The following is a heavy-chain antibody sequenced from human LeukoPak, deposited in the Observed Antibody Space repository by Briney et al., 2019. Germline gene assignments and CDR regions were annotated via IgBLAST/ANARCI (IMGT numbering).Heavy chain of an antibody. CDR2: IYYSGST. Sequence: SETLSLTCTVSGGSISSYYWSWIRQPPGKGLEWIGYIYYSGSTNYNPSLKSRVTISVDTSKNQFSLKLSSVTAADTAVYYCARQYYDILTGYRHFDYWGQRTLVTVSS. V-gene: IGHV4-59*08. J-gene: IGHJ4*02. CDR3: ARQYYDILTGYRHFDY. CDR1: GGSISSYY. D-gene: IGHD3-9*01.